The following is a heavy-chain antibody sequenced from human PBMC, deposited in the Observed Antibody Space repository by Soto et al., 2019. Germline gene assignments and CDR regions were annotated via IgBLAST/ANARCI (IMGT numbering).Heavy chain of an antibody. J-gene: IGHJ4*02. CDR1: GFTFSSYA. CDR3: ARIVGARLNDY. D-gene: IGHD1-26*01. Sequence: PGGSLRLSCAASGFTFSSYAMSWVRQAPGKGLEWVSCISTTGSYTNYADSVKGRFTVSRDNANNSMYLQMNSLRDEDTAVYYCARIVGARLNDYWGQGTLVTVSS. CDR2: ISTTGSYT. V-gene: IGHV3-11*03.